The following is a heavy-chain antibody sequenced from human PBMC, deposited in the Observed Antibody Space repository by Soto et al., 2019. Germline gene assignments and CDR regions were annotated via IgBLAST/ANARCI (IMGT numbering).Heavy chain of an antibody. V-gene: IGHV1-18*01. CDR1: GYTFSSFG. J-gene: IGHJ4*02. CDR2: ISVYNGNT. CDR3: AKDPNGLARLDY. D-gene: IGHD3-9*01. Sequence: PSVKVSCKASGYTFSSFGISWVRQAPGQGLEWMGWISVYNGNTNYAQKFQGRVTMTTDTSTSTAYMELTSLRSDDTAVYYCAKDPNGLARLDYWGQGTLVTVSS.